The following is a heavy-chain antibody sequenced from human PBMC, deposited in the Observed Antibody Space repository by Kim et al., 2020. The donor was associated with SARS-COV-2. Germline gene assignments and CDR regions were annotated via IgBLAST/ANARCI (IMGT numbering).Heavy chain of an antibody. Sequence: GGSLRLSCAASGFTFTSYAMNWVRQAPGKGLEWVSTVSGTGGSTYYGDSVKGRFTISRDNSKNTVYLQMNSLSAKDTAVYYCAKGLNYYDYSGYNYWGQGTLVSVSS. CDR1: GFTFTSYA. CDR3: AKGLNYYDYSGYNY. J-gene: IGHJ4*02. D-gene: IGHD3-22*01. V-gene: IGHV3-23*01. CDR2: VSGTGGST.